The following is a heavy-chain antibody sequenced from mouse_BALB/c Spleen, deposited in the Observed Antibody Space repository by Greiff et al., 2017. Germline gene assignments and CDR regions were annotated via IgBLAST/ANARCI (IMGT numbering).Heavy chain of an antibody. CDR3: ARWGNYDAMDY. V-gene: IGHV1S56*01. CDR1: GYTFTSYY. CDR2: IYPGNVNT. D-gene: IGHD2-1*01. J-gene: IGHJ4*01. Sequence: QVQLKESGPELVKPGASVRISCKASGYTFTSYYIHWVKQRPGQGLEWIGWIYPGNVNTKYNEKFKGKATLTADKSSSTAYMQLSSLTSEDSAVYFCARWGNYDAMDYWGQGTSVTVSS.